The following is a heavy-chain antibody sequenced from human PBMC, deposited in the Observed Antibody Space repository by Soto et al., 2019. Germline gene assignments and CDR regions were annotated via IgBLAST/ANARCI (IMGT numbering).Heavy chain of an antibody. Sequence: ASVNVSCKASGYSFTNNDVTWVRQATGQGLEWMVWMNPGSGDTGYAQKFQGRVTMKRDISIATAYMELRSLRSDDTAIYYCARMATFGSLNWFDPWGQGTLVTVSS. CDR1: GYSFTNND. J-gene: IGHJ5*02. CDR2: MNPGSGDT. D-gene: IGHD3-10*01. CDR3: ARMATFGSLNWFDP. V-gene: IGHV1-8*01.